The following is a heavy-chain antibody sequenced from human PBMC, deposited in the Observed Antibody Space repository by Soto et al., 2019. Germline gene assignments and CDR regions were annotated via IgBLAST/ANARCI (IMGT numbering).Heavy chain of an antibody. Sequence: SETLSLICDVAGGSISSGFFYWAWIRQSPGKGLEWLGNIYYSGSTYYNPSLGSRVSISADTSKNQFSLKLSSVTAADTAIYYCARLGDFWSGYSAGSDVWGQGTMVTVSS. CDR2: IYYSGST. D-gene: IGHD3-3*01. J-gene: IGHJ3*01. CDR3: ARLGDFWSGYSAGSDV. CDR1: GGSISSGFFY. V-gene: IGHV4-39*01.